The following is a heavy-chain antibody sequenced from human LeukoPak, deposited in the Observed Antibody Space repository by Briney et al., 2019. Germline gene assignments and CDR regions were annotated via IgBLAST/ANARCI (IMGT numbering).Heavy chain of an antibody. Sequence: PGGSLRLSCAASGFTFSSYAINWVRQAPGKGLEWVSAVSYSGLSTYYADSVKGRFTISRDNSKNTLYLQMISLRAEDTALYYCAKLGCTGTFCYANYWGQGTLVTVSS. J-gene: IGHJ4*02. CDR1: GFTFSSYA. V-gene: IGHV3-23*01. CDR3: AKLGCTGTFCYANY. CDR2: VSYSGLST. D-gene: IGHD2-2*01.